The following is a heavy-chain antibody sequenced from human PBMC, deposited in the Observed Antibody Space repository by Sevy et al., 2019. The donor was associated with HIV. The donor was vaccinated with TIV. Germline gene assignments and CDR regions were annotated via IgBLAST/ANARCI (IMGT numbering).Heavy chain of an antibody. Sequence: PGGSLRLSCAASGFTFSSYGMHWVRQAPGKGLEWVAVISYDGSNKYYADSVKGRFTISRDNSKNTLYLQMNSLRAEDTAVYYCAKGDDYYDFWSGYYSGVDPRGGMDVWGQGTTVAVSS. J-gene: IGHJ6*02. CDR1: GFTFSSYG. V-gene: IGHV3-30*18. D-gene: IGHD3-3*01. CDR2: ISYDGSNK. CDR3: AKGDDYYDFWSGYYSGVDPRGGMDV.